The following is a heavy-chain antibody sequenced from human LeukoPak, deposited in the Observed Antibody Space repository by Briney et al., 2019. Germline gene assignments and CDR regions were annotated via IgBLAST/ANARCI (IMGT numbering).Heavy chain of an antibody. Sequence: GGALRLSCAASGFTFSSYGLSWVRPAPGKGLEWVSAISGSGGSTYYADSVKGRFTISRENSKNTLYLQMNSLRAEDTAVYYCATQAYYDSSGYSWGQGTLVTVSS. D-gene: IGHD3-22*01. CDR1: GFTFSSYG. CDR2: ISGSGGST. J-gene: IGHJ4*02. CDR3: ATQAYYDSSGYS. V-gene: IGHV3-23*01.